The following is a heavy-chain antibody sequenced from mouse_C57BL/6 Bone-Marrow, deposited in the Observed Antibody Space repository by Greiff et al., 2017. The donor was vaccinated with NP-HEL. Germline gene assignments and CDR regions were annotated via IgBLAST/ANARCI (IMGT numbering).Heavy chain of an antibody. D-gene: IGHD3-2*02. V-gene: IGHV3-6*01. Sequence: DVQLVESGPGLVKPSQSLSLTCSVTGYSITSGYYWNWIRQFPGNKLEWMGYISYDGSNNYNPSLKNRISITRDTSKNQFFLKLNSVTTEDTATYYCAREEGTAQATSWFAYWGQGTLVTVSA. J-gene: IGHJ3*01. CDR3: AREEGTAQATSWFAY. CDR2: ISYDGSN. CDR1: GYSITSGYY.